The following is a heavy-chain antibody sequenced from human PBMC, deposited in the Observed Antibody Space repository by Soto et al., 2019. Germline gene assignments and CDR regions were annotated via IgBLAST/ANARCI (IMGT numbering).Heavy chain of an antibody. CDR2: MNPNSGKT. Sequence: GASVKVSCKASGYTFTSYDINWVRQATGQGLEWMGWMNPNSGKTGYAQKFQGRVTMTRNTSISTAYMELSSLRSEDTAVYYCARSGVISGYDFGEFDYWGQGTLVTVS. CDR3: ARSGVISGYDFGEFDY. V-gene: IGHV1-8*01. D-gene: IGHD5-12*01. CDR1: GYTFTSYD. J-gene: IGHJ4*02.